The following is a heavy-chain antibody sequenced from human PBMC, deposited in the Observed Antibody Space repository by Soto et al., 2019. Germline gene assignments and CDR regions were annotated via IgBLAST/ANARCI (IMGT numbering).Heavy chain of an antibody. CDR1: GGSISSGDYY. D-gene: IGHD3-22*01. Sequence: ETLSLTCTVSGGSISSGDYYWAWIRQPPGEGLEWIGSIYHTGNAYYNPSLKSRVTISVDTSKNQFSLKLTSVTAADAALYYCARDFFDSSDYTTNWFDPWGQGTLVTVSS. J-gene: IGHJ5*02. CDR3: ARDFFDSSDYTTNWFDP. CDR2: IYHTGNA. V-gene: IGHV4-39*01.